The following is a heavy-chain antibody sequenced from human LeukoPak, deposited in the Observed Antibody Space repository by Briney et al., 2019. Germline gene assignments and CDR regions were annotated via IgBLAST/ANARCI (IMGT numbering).Heavy chain of an antibody. J-gene: IGHJ4*02. CDR1: GFTFSSYG. CDR3: VRDRAYFDSSGFYNLDY. V-gene: IGHV3-7*01. CDR2: IKQDGSEK. D-gene: IGHD3-22*01. Sequence: PGRSLRLSCAASGFTFSSYGMHWVRQAPGKGLEWVANIKQDGSEKYYVDSVKGRFTISRDNAKNSLYLQMNSLRAEDTAVYYCVRDRAYFDSSGFYNLDYWGQGTLVTVSS.